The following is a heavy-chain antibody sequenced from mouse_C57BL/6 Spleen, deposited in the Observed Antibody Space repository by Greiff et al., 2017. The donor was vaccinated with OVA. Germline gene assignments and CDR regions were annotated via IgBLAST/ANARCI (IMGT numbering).Heavy chain of an antibody. CDR3: ARGDGYYGFAY. J-gene: IGHJ3*01. V-gene: IGHV1-80*01. D-gene: IGHD2-3*01. CDR1: GYAFSSYW. Sequence: VQGVESGAELVKPGASVKISCKASGYAFSSYWMNWVKQRPGKGLEWIGQIYPGDGDTNYNGKFKGKATLTADKSSSTAYMQLSSLTSEDSAVYFCARGDGYYGFAYWGQGTLVTVSA. CDR2: IYPGDGDT.